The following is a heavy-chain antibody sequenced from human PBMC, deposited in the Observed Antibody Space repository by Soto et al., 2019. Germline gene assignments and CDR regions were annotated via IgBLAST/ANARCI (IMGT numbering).Heavy chain of an antibody. D-gene: IGHD2-15*01. CDR1: GGSVSDGDYY. Sequence: SETLSLTCSVSGGSVSDGDYYWGWIRQPPGKGLEWIGNIYYSGATYYNASLTSRVTISVDTSKNQFSLKLRSSTAADTAVYYCARVIVVAATGGDCFDPWGQGTLVTVSS. CDR3: ARVIVVAATGGDCFDP. V-gene: IGHV4-39*01. CDR2: IYYSGAT. J-gene: IGHJ5*02.